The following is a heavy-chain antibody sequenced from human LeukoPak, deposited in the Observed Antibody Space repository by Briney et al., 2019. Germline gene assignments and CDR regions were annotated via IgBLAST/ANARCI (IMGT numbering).Heavy chain of an antibody. CDR1: GFTFSSYA. CDR3: ARDHYLAGYSDY. CDR2: ISYDGSNK. J-gene: IGHJ4*02. D-gene: IGHD6-19*01. Sequence: GGSLRLSCAASGFTFSSYAMHWVRQAPGKGLEWVAVISYDGSNKYYADSVKGRFTISRDNSKNTLYLQMNSLRAEDTAVYYCARDHYLAGYSDYWGQGTLVTVSS. V-gene: IGHV3-30-3*01.